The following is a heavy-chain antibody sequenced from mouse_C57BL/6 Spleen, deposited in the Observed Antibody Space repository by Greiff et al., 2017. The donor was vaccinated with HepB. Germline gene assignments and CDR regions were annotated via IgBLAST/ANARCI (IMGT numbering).Heavy chain of an antibody. V-gene: IGHV1-50*01. CDR1: GYTFTSYW. CDR2: IDPSDSYT. J-gene: IGHJ3*01. D-gene: IGHD1-1*01. CDR3: ASITTGFAY. Sequence: VQLQQPGAELVKPGASVKLSCKASGYTFTSYWMQWVKQRPGQGLEWIGEIDPSDSYTNYNQKFKGKATLTVDTSSSTAYMQLSSLTSEDSAVYYCASITTGFAYWGQGTLVTVSA.